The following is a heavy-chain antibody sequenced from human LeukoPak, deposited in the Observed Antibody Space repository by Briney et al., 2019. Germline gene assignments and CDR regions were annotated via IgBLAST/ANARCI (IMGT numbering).Heavy chain of an antibody. Sequence: PSETLSLTCTVTGGSISSYYWNWIRQPPGKGLEWIGYIYYSGSTNYNPSLKSRVTISVDTSKSQLSLKTSSAAATASDLYACAWRTGSSDYDSIFYFDFWGQGTLVTVSS. CDR3: AWRTGSSDYDSIFYFDF. J-gene: IGHJ4*02. D-gene: IGHD3-22*01. CDR1: GGSISSYY. V-gene: IGHV4-59*01. CDR2: IYYSGST.